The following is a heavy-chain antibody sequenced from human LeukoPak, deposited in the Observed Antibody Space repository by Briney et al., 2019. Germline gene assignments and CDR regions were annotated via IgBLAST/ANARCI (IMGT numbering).Heavy chain of an antibody. J-gene: IGHJ6*02. CDR2: ISTDGKST. CDR3: VRDYQFIQEV. Sequence: GGSLRLSCVASGFTFSNYWMLWVRQAPGKGLMWVSLISTDGKSTRYAESAKGRLTISRDNAKNALYLQMDILRVEDTALYFCVRDYQFIQEVWGQGTTVIVSS. D-gene: IGHD2-2*01. V-gene: IGHV3-74*01. CDR1: GFTFSNYW.